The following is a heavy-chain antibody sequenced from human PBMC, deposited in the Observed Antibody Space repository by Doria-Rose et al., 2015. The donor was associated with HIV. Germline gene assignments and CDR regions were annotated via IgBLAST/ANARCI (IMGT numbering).Heavy chain of an antibody. CDR3: ARDSGSYNFDY. Sequence: QVPLQESGPGLVEPSQTLSLTCTVSGGSISSGGYYWTWIRLHPGKGLEWIGYIYYSGSTYYNPSLKSRVTISVDTSKNQFSLKLSSVTAADTAVYYCARDSGSYNFDYWGQGTLVAVSS. D-gene: IGHD1-26*01. V-gene: IGHV4-31*03. CDR2: IYYSGST. J-gene: IGHJ4*02. CDR1: GGSISSGGYY.